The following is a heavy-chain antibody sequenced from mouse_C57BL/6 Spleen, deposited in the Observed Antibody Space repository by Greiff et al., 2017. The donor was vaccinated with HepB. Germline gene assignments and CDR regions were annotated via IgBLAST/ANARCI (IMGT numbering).Heavy chain of an antibody. CDR3: AREGYGYDGFAY. V-gene: IGHV1-69*01. D-gene: IGHD2-2*01. Sequence: VQLQQPGAELVMPGASVKLSCKASGYTFTSYWMHWVKQRPGQGLEWIGEIDPSDSYTNYNQKFKGKSTLTVDKSSSTAYMQLSSLTSEDSAVYYCAREGYGYDGFAYWGQGTLVTVSA. J-gene: IGHJ3*01. CDR1: GYTFTSYW. CDR2: IDPSDSYT.